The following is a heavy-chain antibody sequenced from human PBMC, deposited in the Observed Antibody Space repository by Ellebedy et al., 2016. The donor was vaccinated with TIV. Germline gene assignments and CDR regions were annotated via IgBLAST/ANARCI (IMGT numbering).Heavy chain of an antibody. J-gene: IGHJ3*02. V-gene: IGHV4-39*07. CDR2: IYYSGDM. Sequence: SETLSLXFTVSGASISGSTYYWGWVRQAPGKGLEWLGVIYYSGDMYDNPSLRSRVSISVDTSKNQFSLRLISVTAADTAVYYCARLEWFGDLFAFDIWGQGTMVTVSS. CDR3: ARLEWFGDLFAFDI. CDR1: GASISGSTYY. D-gene: IGHD3-10*01.